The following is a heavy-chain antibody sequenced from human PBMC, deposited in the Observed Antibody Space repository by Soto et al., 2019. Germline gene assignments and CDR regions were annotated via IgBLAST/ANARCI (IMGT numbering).Heavy chain of an antibody. CDR1: GFTFSNAW. CDR2: IKSKTDGGTT. J-gene: IGHJ4*02. CDR3: TTEGYDLGPFDY. D-gene: IGHD5-12*01. V-gene: IGHV3-15*01. Sequence: GGSLRLSCAGSGFTFSNAWMSWVRQAPGKGLEWVGRIKSKTDGGTTDYAAPVKGRFTISRDDSKNTLYLQMNSLKTEDTAVYYCTTEGYDLGPFDYWGQGTLVTVSS.